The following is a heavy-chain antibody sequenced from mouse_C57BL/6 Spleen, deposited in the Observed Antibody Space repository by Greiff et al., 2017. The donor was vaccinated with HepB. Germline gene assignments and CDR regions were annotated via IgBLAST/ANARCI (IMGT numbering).Heavy chain of an antibody. CDR2: IDPSDSDT. J-gene: IGHJ2*01. CDR1: GYTFTSYW. CDR3: ARSHYYGSSDY. D-gene: IGHD1-1*01. V-gene: IGHV1-52*01. Sequence: QVQLQQPGAELVRPGSSVKLSCKASGYTFTSYWMHWVKQRPIQGLEWIGNIDPSDSDTHYNQKFKDKATLTVDKSSSTAYMQRSSLTSEDSAVYYCARSHYYGSSDYWGQGTTLTVSS.